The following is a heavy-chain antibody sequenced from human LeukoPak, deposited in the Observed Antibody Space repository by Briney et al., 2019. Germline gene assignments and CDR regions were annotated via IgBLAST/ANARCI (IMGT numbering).Heavy chain of an antibody. J-gene: IGHJ4*02. V-gene: IGHV3-30*18. Sequence: PGGSLRLSCAASGFTFSSYGMHWVRQAPGKGLGWVAVISYDGSNKYYADSVKGRFTISRDNSKNTLYLQMNSLRAEDTAVYYCAKDRGYGSGGADYWGQGTLVTVSS. CDR2: ISYDGSNK. D-gene: IGHD3-10*01. CDR3: AKDRGYGSGGADY. CDR1: GFTFSSYG.